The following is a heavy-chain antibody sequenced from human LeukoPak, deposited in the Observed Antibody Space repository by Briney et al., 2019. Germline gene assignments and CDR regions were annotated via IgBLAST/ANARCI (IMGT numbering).Heavy chain of an antibody. CDR1: GGSISSSSYY. Sequence: SETLSLTCTVSGGSISSSSYYWSWIRQPPGKGLEWIGEINHSGSTNYNPSLKSRVTISVDTSKNQFSLKLSSVTAADTAVYYCARAGSSSWWGGWFDPWGQGTLVTVSS. J-gene: IGHJ5*02. CDR3: ARAGSSSWWGGWFDP. D-gene: IGHD6-13*01. CDR2: INHSGST. V-gene: IGHV4-39*07.